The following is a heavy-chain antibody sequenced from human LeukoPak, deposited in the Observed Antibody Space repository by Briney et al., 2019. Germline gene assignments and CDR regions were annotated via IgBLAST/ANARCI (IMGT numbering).Heavy chain of an antibody. D-gene: IGHD3-22*01. CDR2: IYHSGST. CDR3: ARVKYDSSGYYPYAFDI. J-gene: IGHJ3*02. CDR1: GGSISSGGYS. V-gene: IGHV4-30-2*01. Sequence: SETLSLTCAVSGGSISSGGYSWSWIRQPPGKGLEWIGYIYHSGSTYYNPSLKSRVTISVDMSKNQFSLKLSSVTAADTAVYYCARVKYDSSGYYPYAFDIWGQGTMVTVSS.